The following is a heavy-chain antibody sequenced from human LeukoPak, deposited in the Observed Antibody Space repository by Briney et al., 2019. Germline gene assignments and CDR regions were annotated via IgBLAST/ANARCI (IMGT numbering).Heavy chain of an antibody. J-gene: IGHJ4*02. CDR1: GGTFSSYA. V-gene: IGHV1-69*13. CDR2: IIPIFGTA. CDR3: ARDGYVSSGYYYFIFDY. D-gene: IGHD3-22*01. Sequence: ASVKVSCKASGGTFSSYAISWVRQAPGQGLEWMGGIIPIFGTANYAQKFQGRVTITADESTSTAYMELSSLRSEDTAVYYCARDGYVSSGYYYFIFDYWGQGTLVTVSS.